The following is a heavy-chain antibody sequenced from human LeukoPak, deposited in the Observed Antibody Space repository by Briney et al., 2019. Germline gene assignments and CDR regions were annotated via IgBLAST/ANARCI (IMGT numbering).Heavy chain of an antibody. D-gene: IGHD4-17*01. CDR1: GFTFSSYA. V-gene: IGHV3-30*04. CDR3: ARGPHLKLYGDGSLGYFVY. Sequence: HPGGSLRLSCAASGFTFSSYAMHWVRQAPGKGLEWVAVISYDGSNKYYADSVKGRFTISRDNSKNTLYLQMNSLRAEDTAVYYCARGPHLKLYGDGSLGYFVYWGQGTLVTVSS. J-gene: IGHJ4*02. CDR2: ISYDGSNK.